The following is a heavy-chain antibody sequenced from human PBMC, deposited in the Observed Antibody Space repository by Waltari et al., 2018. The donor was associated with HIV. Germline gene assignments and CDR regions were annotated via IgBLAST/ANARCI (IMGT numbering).Heavy chain of an antibody. CDR2: IYYSGRN. CDR1: GGSISSGGYY. Sequence: QVQLQESGPGLVKPSQTLSLTCTVSGGSISSGGYYWSWIRQHPGKGLEWIGYIYYSGRNYYNPSLQSRVTISIDTSKNQFSLKLSSVTVADTAVYYCARGIITMVRGVIPPFFDYWGQGTLVTVSS. CDR3: ARGIITMVRGVIPPFFDY. J-gene: IGHJ4*02. D-gene: IGHD3-10*01. V-gene: IGHV4-31*03.